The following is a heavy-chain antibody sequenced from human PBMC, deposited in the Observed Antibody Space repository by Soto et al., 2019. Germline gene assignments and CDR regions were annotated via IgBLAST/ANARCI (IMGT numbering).Heavy chain of an antibody. CDR1: GFTFSSYA. V-gene: IGHV3-30-3*01. D-gene: IGHD3-10*01. CDR3: ARGRDSFDY. J-gene: IGHJ4*02. Sequence: ESGGGVVQPGRSLRLSCAASGFTFSSYAMHWVRQAPGKGLEWVAVISYDGSNKYYADSVKGRFTISRDNSKNTQYPQMNSLRAEDTAVYYCARGRDSFDYWGQGTLVTVSS. CDR2: ISYDGSNK.